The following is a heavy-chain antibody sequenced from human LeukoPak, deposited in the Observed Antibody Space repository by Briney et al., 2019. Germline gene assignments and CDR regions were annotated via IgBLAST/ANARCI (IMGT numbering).Heavy chain of an antibody. V-gene: IGHV3-7*01. CDR2: IKQDGSQK. CDR3: ARDSSGYYGWFDP. CDR1: GFSFSLYW. J-gene: IGHJ5*02. Sequence: GGSLTLSCAASGFSFSLYWMTWVRQAPGKGLEWVANIKQDGSQKYYVDSVKGRFTISRDNAKNSLYLQLNSLRAEDTAVYYCARDSSGYYGWFDPWGQGTLVTVSS. D-gene: IGHD3-22*01.